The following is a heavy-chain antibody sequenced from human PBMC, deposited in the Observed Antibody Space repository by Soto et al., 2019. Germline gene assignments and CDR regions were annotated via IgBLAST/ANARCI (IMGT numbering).Heavy chain of an antibody. CDR1: GFTFADYA. D-gene: IGHD4-17*01. V-gene: IGHV3-9*01. CDR3: AKSLYGAYGSSFDP. Sequence: EVQLVESGGGMVQPGRSLRLSCAASGFTFADYAMHLVRQAPGEGLEWVSGISWNSGSIGYADSVKGRFTISRDNAKTFLFLQMNSLRAEDTTMYNCAKSLYGAYGSSFDPWGQGTRFTASS. CDR2: ISWNSGSI. J-gene: IGHJ5*02.